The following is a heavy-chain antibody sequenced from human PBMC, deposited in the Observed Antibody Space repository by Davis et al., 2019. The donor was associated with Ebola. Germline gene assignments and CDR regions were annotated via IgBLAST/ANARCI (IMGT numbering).Heavy chain of an antibody. J-gene: IGHJ6*02. V-gene: IGHV1-2*02. Sequence: ASVTVSCKASGYTFTGYYMHWVRQAPGQGLEWMGWISAYNGNTNYAQKFQGRVTMTRDTSISTAYMELSRLRSDDTAVYYCGRGYYYGMEVWGQGTTVTVSS. CDR1: GYTFTGYY. CDR3: GRGYYYGMEV. D-gene: IGHD3-16*01. CDR2: ISAYNGNT.